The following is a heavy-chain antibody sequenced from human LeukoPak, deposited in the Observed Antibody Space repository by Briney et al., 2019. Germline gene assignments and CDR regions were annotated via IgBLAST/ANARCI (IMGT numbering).Heavy chain of an antibody. CDR1: GFTFSSYA. J-gene: IGHJ4*02. CDR3: ASGDGYNYLGYYFDY. D-gene: IGHD5-24*01. CDR2: ISYDGSNK. V-gene: IGHV3-30-3*01. Sequence: GGSLRLSCAASGFTFSSYAMHWVRQAPGKGLEWVAVISYDGSNKYYADSVKGQFTISRDNSKNTLYLQMNSLRAEDTAVYYCASGDGYNYLGYYFDYWGQGTLVTVSS.